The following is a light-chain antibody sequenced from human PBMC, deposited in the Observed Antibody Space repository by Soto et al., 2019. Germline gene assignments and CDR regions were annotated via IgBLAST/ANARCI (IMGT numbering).Light chain of an antibody. Sequence: DIQLTHSPSFLSASVGGRVNITCRASQGISSYLAWYQQKPGKAPKLLIYAASTLQSGVPSSFSGSGSATEFTLPISSLKTEDFANYYCQQGYSVPALTFGGGTKVDIK. CDR2: AAS. CDR1: QGISSY. V-gene: IGKV1-9*01. CDR3: QQGYSVPALT. J-gene: IGKJ4*01.